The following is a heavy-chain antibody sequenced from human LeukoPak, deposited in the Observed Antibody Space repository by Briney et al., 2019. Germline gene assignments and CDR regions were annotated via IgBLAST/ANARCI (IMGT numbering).Heavy chain of an antibody. Sequence: GGPLRLSCAASGFTFSSYSMNWVRQAPGKGLEWVSSISSSSSYIYYADSVKGRFTISRDNAKNSLYLQMNSLRAEDTAVYYCATGGRQGYYGSGSYLGVDYWGQGTLVTVSS. CDR3: ATGGRQGYYGSGSYLGVDY. CDR1: GFTFSSYS. D-gene: IGHD3-10*01. CDR2: ISSSSSYI. V-gene: IGHV3-21*01. J-gene: IGHJ4*02.